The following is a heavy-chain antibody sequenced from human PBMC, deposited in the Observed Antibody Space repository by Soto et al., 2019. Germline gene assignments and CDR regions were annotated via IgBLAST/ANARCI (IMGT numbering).Heavy chain of an antibody. V-gene: IGHV1-69*06. CDR3: AREGRGKKAGYNGLVSLGY. J-gene: IGHJ4*01. Sequence: SVKFSCKVSGSRFSNYVISWVRQAPGHGLECLGRIIPIFNSTKYAQSFQGRVTITADKSTSTASLELSSLRSDDTAVYYCAREGRGKKAGYNGLVSLGYWGQ. CDR2: IIPIFNST. CDR1: GSRFSNYV. D-gene: IGHD2-2*02.